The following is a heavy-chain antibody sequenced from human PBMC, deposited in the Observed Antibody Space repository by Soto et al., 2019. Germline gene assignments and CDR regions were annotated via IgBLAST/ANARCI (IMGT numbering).Heavy chain of an antibody. CDR1: GGSISSYY. D-gene: IGHD6-6*01. CDR3: ARDPPEYSSSWYFDY. CDR2: IYYSGST. Sequence: SETLSLTCTVSGGSISSYYWSWIRQPPGKGLEWIGYIYYSGSTNYNPSLKSRVTISVDTSKNQFSLKLSSVTAADTAVYYCARDPPEYSSSWYFDYWGQGTLVTVSS. J-gene: IGHJ4*02. V-gene: IGHV4-59*01.